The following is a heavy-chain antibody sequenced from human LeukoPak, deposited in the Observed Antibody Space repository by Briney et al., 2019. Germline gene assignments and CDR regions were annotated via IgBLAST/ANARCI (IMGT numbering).Heavy chain of an antibody. D-gene: IGHD5-18*01. V-gene: IGHV3-30*18. CDR2: ISYDGSNK. Sequence: GGSLRLSCAASGFTFSSYGMHWVRRAPGKGLEWVAVISYDGSNKYYADSVKGRFTISRDNSKNTLYLQMNSLRAEDTAVYYCAKSDTAMVRRIYYFDYWGQGTLVTVSS. CDR1: GFTFSSYG. CDR3: AKSDTAMVRRIYYFDY. J-gene: IGHJ4*02.